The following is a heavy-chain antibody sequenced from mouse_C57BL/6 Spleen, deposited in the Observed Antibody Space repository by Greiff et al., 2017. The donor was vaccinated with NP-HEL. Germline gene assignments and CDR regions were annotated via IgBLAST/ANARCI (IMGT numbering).Heavy chain of an antibody. CDR1: GYTFTDYY. D-gene: IGHD2-12*01. CDR3: ARYDAYWYFDV. CDR2: INPNNGGT. Sequence: EVQLQQSGPELVKPGASVKISCKASGYTFTDYYMNWVKQSHGKSLEWIGDINPNNGGTSYNQKFKGKATLTVDKSSSTAYMELRSLTSEDSAVYYCARYDAYWYFDVWGTGTTVTVSS. J-gene: IGHJ1*03. V-gene: IGHV1-26*01.